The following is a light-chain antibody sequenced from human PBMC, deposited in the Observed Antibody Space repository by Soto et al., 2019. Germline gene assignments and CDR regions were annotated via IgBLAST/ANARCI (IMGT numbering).Light chain of an antibody. Sequence: ELVLTQSPGTLSLSPGERATLPCRASQSVSNNYLAWYQQKPGQAPRLLIYGASNRATGIPDRFSGSGSGTDFTLTISRLEPEDFAVYYCQQYGSSPSTFGQGTRLEI. CDR2: GAS. V-gene: IGKV3-20*01. CDR3: QQYGSSPST. J-gene: IGKJ5*01. CDR1: QSVSNNY.